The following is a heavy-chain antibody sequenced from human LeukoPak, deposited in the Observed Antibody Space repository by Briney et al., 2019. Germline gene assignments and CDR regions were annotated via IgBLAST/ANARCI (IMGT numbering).Heavy chain of an antibody. Sequence: ASVKVSCKASGGTFSSYAISWVRQAPGQGLEWMGRIIPILGIANYAQKFQGRVTITADKSTSTAYMELSSLRSEDTAVYYCARSGSSGSPHYHGMDAWGQGTTVIVSS. J-gene: IGHJ6*02. CDR3: ARSGSSGSPHYHGMDA. V-gene: IGHV1-69*04. CDR1: GGTFSSYA. D-gene: IGHD3-10*01. CDR2: IIPILGIA.